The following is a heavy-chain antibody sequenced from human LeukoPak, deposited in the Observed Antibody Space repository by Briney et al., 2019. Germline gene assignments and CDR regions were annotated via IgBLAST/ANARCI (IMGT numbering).Heavy chain of an antibody. CDR2: VTSSSSYI. V-gene: IGHV3-21*01. D-gene: IGHD2-15*01. Sequence: PGGSLRLSCAASGFIFSSYTMNWVRQAPGKGLEWVSSVTSSSSYIYYADSVKGRFTISRDNAKQSLYLQMNSLRAEDTAVYYCAKDPGYCSGGSCYGIQYYFDYWGQGTLVTVSS. J-gene: IGHJ4*02. CDR3: AKDPGYCSGGSCYGIQYYFDY. CDR1: GFIFSSYT.